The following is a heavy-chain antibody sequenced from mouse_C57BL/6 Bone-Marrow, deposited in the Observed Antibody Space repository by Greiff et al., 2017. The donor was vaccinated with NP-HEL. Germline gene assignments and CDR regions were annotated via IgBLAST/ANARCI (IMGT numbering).Heavy chain of an antibody. D-gene: IGHD3-2*02. CDR1: GYTFTDYY. J-gene: IGHJ2*01. CDR2: IYPGSGNT. CDR3: AIGRQLRSSFDY. Sequence: VQLQQSGAELVRPGASVKLSCKASGYTFTDYYINWVKQRPGQGLEWIARIYPGSGNTYYNEKFKGKATLTAEKSSSTAYMQLSSLTSEDSAVYFCAIGRQLRSSFDYWGQGTTLTVSS. V-gene: IGHV1-76*01.